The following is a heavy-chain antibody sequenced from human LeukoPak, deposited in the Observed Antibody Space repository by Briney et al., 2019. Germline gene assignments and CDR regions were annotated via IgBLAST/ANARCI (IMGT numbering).Heavy chain of an antibody. CDR1: GGSISSSSYY. CDR2: IYYSGST. D-gene: IGHD2-2*02. J-gene: IGHJ4*02. V-gene: IGHV4-39*01. CDR3: ASSVQYCSSTSCYTGDFDY. Sequence: SETLSLTCTVSGGSISSSSYYWGWIRQPPGKGLEWIGSIYYSGSTYYNPSLKSRVTISVDTSKNQFSLKLSSVTAADTAVYYCASSVQYCSSTSCYTGDFDYWGQGTLVTVSS.